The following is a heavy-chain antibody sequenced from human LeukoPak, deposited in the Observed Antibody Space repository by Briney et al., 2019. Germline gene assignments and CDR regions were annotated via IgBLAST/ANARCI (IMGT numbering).Heavy chain of an antibody. D-gene: IGHD5-18*01. J-gene: IGHJ4*02. CDR3: ARNALRGYSTLDY. Sequence: SETLSLTCTVSGGSVSSGSYYWSWIRQPPGKGLEWIGYIYYSGSTNYNPSLKSRVTISVDTSKNQFSLKVSSVTAADTAVYYCARNALRGYSTLDYWGQGTLVTVSS. V-gene: IGHV4-61*01. CDR1: GGSVSSGSYY. CDR2: IYYSGST.